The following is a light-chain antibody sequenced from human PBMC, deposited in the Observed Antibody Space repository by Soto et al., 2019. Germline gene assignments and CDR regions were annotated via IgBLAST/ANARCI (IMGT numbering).Light chain of an antibody. Sequence: QSVLTQPPSVSGAPGQRVTISCTGSSSNIGAGYDVHWYQQLPGTAPKLLIYGNSNRHSGVPDRFSGSKSGTSASLAITKLQAEDEADYYCQSYDSSLSVVFGGGTKVTVL. CDR2: GNS. V-gene: IGLV1-40*01. J-gene: IGLJ2*01. CDR1: SSNIGAGYD. CDR3: QSYDSSLSVV.